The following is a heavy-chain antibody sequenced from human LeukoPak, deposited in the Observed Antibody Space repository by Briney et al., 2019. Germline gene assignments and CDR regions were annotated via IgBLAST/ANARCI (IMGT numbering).Heavy chain of an antibody. CDR3: ARENGDYVRGPYGMDV. Sequence: KPSQTLSLICTVSGGSISSGGYYWSWIRQHPGKGLEWIGDIYYSGSTYYNPSLKSRVTISVDTSKNQFSLKLSSVTAADTAVYYCARENGDYVRGPYGMDVWGQGTTVTVSS. D-gene: IGHD4-17*01. V-gene: IGHV4-31*03. J-gene: IGHJ6*02. CDR1: GGSISSGGYY. CDR2: IYYSGST.